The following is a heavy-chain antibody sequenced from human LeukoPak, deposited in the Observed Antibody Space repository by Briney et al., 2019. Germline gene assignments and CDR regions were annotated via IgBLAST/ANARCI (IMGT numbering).Heavy chain of an antibody. J-gene: IGHJ4*02. CDR2: ISGDGHRT. Sequence: HPGGSLRLSCEASGFSFDDYAMHWVRQAPGKGLQWVSLISGDGHRTYYADSVKGRFTISRDNSKNTLYLQMNSLRAEDTAVYYCAKGQKGIDYYDSSGYGFLAVYWGQGTLVTVSS. CDR3: AKGQKGIDYYDSSGYGFLAVY. V-gene: IGHV3-43*02. CDR1: GFSFDDYA. D-gene: IGHD3-22*01.